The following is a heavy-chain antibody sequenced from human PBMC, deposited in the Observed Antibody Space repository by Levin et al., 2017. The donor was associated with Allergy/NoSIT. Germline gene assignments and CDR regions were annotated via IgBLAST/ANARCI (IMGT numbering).Heavy chain of an antibody. CDR2: IYPGDSDS. V-gene: IGHV5-51*03. D-gene: IGHD2-21*02. Sequence: GASVKVSCKGSGFSFPSYWIAWVRQMPGKGLEWMGIIYPGDSDSRYSPSFQGQVTIPADKSISTAYLQWSSLKASDTAMYYCAIRGAAGDSFGYYFDYWGQGTLVTVSS. CDR3: AIRGAAGDSFGYYFDY. J-gene: IGHJ4*02. CDR1: GFSFPSYW.